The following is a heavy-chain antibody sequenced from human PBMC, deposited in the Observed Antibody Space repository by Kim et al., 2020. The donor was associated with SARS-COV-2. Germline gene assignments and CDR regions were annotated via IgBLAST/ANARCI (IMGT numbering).Heavy chain of an antibody. CDR3: VREGPDY. V-gene: IGHV3-30-3*01. J-gene: IGHJ4*02. Sequence: DGSNQYDADSVKGRFTVSRDNSKNALYLQMNSLRPEDTALYCCVREGPDYWGQGTLVTVSS. CDR2: DGSNQ.